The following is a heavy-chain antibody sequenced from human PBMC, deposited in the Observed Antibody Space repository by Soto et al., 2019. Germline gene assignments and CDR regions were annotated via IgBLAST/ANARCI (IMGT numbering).Heavy chain of an antibody. D-gene: IGHD1-7*01. Sequence: ETLSLTCTVSGGSISSYYWSWIRQPPGKGLEWIGYIYYSGSTNYNPSLKSRVTISVDTSKNQFSLKLSSVTAADTAVYYCARDSNWNYENWFDPWGQGTLVTVSS. CDR3: ARDSNWNYENWFDP. V-gene: IGHV4-59*01. CDR1: GGSISSYY. J-gene: IGHJ5*02. CDR2: IYYSGST.